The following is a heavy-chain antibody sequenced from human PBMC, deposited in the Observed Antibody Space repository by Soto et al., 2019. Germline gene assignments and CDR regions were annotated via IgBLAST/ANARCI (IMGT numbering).Heavy chain of an antibody. D-gene: IGHD3-9*01. J-gene: IGHJ6*02. CDR3: ARDILTGRMGMDV. CDR2: IYYSGST. V-gene: IGHV4-59*01. CDR1: GGFITSDY. Sequence: QVQLQESGPGLVKPSETLSLTCTVSGGFITSDYWTWIRQPPGKGLEWIGYIYYSGSTNYNPSLKSRVTLSLDTSKTQFSLKLTSVTAADTAVYYCARDILTGRMGMDVWGQGTTVTVSS.